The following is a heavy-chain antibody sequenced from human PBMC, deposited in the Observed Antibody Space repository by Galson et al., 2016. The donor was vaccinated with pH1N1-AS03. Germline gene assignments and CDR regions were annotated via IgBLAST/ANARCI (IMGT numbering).Heavy chain of an antibody. CDR1: GVSVPSSGLA. CDR3: ALPNSWGNAFEI. V-gene: IGHV2-5*02. Sequence: PALVKPTQTLTLTCSLSGVSVPSSGLAVGWFRLPPGKALEWLALIYWDDAKRFSPSLRNRLTITKDTSRNHAVLTVTNVDPLDTATYFCALPNSWGNAFEIWGPGTMVTVAS. CDR2: IYWDDAK. D-gene: IGHD3-16*01. J-gene: IGHJ3*02.